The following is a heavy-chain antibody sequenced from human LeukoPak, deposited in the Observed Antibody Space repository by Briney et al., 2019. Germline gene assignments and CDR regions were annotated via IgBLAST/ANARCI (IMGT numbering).Heavy chain of an antibody. CDR1: GYTFTGYY. D-gene: IGHD3-10*01. V-gene: IGHV1-2*02. CDR3: FRQRNSGGYYSNY. J-gene: IGHJ4*02. CDR2: INPSSGGA. Sequence: ASVKVSCKASGYTFTGYYIHWVRQAPGQGLEWMGWINPSSGGAKYAQNFQGRVTMTRDTSITTAYMELNSLRSDDTAVYYCFRQRNSGGYYSNYWGQGTLVTVSS.